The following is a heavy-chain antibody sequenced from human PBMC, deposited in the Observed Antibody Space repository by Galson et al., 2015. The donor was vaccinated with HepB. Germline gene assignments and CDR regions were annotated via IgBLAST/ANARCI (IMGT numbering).Heavy chain of an antibody. Sequence: SLRLSCAASGFTVSSSYMNWVRQAPGKGLEWVSVIHSGGDTYYADSVKGRFTITRDNSKNTAYLQMTGLRVVDTAVYYCTRGWVGATRFAYWGQGTLVSVSS. V-gene: IGHV3-53*01. D-gene: IGHD1-26*01. CDR2: IHSGGDT. CDR1: GFTVSSSY. CDR3: TRGWVGATRFAY. J-gene: IGHJ4*02.